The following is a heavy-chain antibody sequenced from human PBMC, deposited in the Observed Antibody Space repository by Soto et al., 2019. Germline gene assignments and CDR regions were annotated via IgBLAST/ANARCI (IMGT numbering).Heavy chain of an antibody. CDR2: ISGSGGST. J-gene: IGHJ5*02. D-gene: IGHD6-6*01. CDR1: GFTFSSYA. V-gene: IGHV3-23*01. CDR3: AKGVRGAARPNWFDP. Sequence: PGGSLRLSCAASGFTFSSYAMSWVRQAPGKGLEWVSAISGSGGSTYYADFVKGRFTISRDNSKNTLYLQMNSLRAEDTAVYYCAKGVRGAARPNWFDPWGQGTLVTVSS.